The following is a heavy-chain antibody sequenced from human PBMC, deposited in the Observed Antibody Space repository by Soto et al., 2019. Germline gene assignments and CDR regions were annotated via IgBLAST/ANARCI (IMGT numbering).Heavy chain of an antibody. CDR2: IIPILGIA. D-gene: IGHD3-9*01. CDR1: GGTFSSYT. J-gene: IGHJ4*02. V-gene: IGHV1-69*08. Sequence: QVQLVQSGAEVKKPGSSVKVSCKASGGTFSSYTISWVRQAPGQGLEWMGRIIPILGIANYAQKFQGRVTITADKSTSTAYMELSSLRSEDTAVYYCAREPYYDILTGYWPSDYWGQGTLVTVSS. CDR3: AREPYYDILTGYWPSDY.